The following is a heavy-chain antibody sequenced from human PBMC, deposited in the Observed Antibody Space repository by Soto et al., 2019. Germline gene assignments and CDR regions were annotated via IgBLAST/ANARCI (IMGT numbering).Heavy chain of an antibody. V-gene: IGHV1-18*01. J-gene: IGHJ6*03. D-gene: IGHD4-17*01. CDR3: ARGSPDYGDYHYYMDV. Sequence: ASVKVSCKASGYTFTSYGISWVRQAPGQGLEWMGWISAYNGNTNYAQKLQGRVTMTTDTSTSTAYMELRSLRSDDTAVYYCARGSPDYGDYHYYMDVWGKGTTVTVSS. CDR1: GYTFTSYG. CDR2: ISAYNGNT.